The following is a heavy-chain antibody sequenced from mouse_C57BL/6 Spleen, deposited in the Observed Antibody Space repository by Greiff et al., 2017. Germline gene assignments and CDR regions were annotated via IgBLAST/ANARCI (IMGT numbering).Heavy chain of an antibody. J-gene: IGHJ1*03. Sequence: QVQLKESGPELVKPGALVKISCKASGYAFSSSWMNWVKQRPGKGLEWIGRIYPGDGDTNYNGKFKGKATRTADKSASTAYMQLSSLTSEDSAVYICARSYYGPNWYFDVWGTGTMVTVSS. CDR1: GYAFSSSW. V-gene: IGHV1-82*01. CDR2: IYPGDGDT. D-gene: IGHD2-10*01. CDR3: ARSYYGPNWYFDV.